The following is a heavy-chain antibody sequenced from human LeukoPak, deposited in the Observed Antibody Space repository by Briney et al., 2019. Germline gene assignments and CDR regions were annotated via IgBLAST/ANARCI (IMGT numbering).Heavy chain of an antibody. V-gene: IGHV1-46*01. D-gene: IGHD1-26*01. CDR2: INPSGGST. J-gene: IGHJ3*02. Sequence: ASVKVSCTASGYTFTSYYMHWVRQAPGQGLEWMGIINPSGGSTSYAQKFQGRVTMTRDTSTSTVYMELSSLRSEDTAVYYCARDNRLISGSATKDAFDIWGQGTMVTVSS. CDR3: ARDNRLISGSATKDAFDI. CDR1: GYTFTSYY.